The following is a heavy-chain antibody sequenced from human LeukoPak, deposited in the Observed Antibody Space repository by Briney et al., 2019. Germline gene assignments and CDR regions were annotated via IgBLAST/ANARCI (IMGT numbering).Heavy chain of an antibody. Sequence: LRLSCAASGFTFTSYSMSWIRQHPGKGLEWIGYIYYSGSTYYNPSLKSRVTISVDTSKNQFSLKLSSVTAADTAVYYCARRGSGWFGELCLDYWGQGTLVTVSS. V-gene: IGHV4-31*02. CDR2: IYYSGST. D-gene: IGHD3-10*01. CDR3: ARRGSGWFGELCLDY. CDR1: GFTFTSYS. J-gene: IGHJ4*02.